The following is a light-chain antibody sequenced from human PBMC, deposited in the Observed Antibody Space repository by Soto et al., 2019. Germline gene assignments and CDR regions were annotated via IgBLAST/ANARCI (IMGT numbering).Light chain of an antibody. V-gene: IGKV3-20*01. CDR3: QHYGKSPYT. J-gene: IGKJ2*01. CDR2: AAS. CDR1: QSIPSNY. Sequence: EMVLTQSPGTLSLSPGERVTLSCRASQSIPSNYLAWYQHKPGQAPRLLIYAASSSPTGVPCRFSGSGSGKEFNLTISRLESEDFAVYYFQHYGKSPYTFGRGTKLEI.